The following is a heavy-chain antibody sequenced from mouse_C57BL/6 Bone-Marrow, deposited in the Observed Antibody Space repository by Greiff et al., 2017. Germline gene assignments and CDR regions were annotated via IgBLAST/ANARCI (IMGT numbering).Heavy chain of an antibody. CDR2: FPPYYDDP. CDR1: GFTFTTYP. V-gene: IGHV1-47*01. CDR3: ARGGNDGCYYLDY. D-gene: IGHD1-1*02. Sequence: VQLLQSGAELVKPGASVKMSCTASGFTFTTYPIEWMKQTHGKSLAWIGNFPPYYDDPKYTEKFKGKATLTVDKSSSTVYLELSRLTSDDSAVYYCARGGNDGCYYLDYWGQGTTLTVSS. J-gene: IGHJ2*01.